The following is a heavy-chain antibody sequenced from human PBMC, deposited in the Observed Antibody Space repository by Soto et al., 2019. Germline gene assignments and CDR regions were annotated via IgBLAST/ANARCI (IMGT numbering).Heavy chain of an antibody. D-gene: IGHD6-13*01. CDR3: VRPYYSSSWFPFDR. V-gene: IGHV3-11*01. CDR2: IDSGDGTT. CDR1: GFDFGDYY. Sequence: AXVSLGLSCTGSGFDFGDYYMSWIRQAPGKGLEWVSYIDSGDGTTYYTDSVKGRFTISRDNAKKTVYLQMSSLRVEDTALYYCVRPYYSSSWFPFDRWGQGTLVTVSS. J-gene: IGHJ4*02.